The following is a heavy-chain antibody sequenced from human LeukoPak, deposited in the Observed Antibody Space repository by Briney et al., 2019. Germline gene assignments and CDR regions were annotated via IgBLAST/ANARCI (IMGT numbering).Heavy chain of an antibody. J-gene: IGHJ4*02. V-gene: IGHV4-61*02. Sequence: SETLSLTCTVSGGSISSGSYYWSWIRQPAGKGLEWIGRIYTSGSTNYNPSLKSRVTISVDTSKNQFSLKLSSVTAADTAVYYCAREAARLFDYWGQGTLVTISS. D-gene: IGHD6-6*01. CDR3: AREAARLFDY. CDR1: GGSISSGSYY. CDR2: IYTSGST.